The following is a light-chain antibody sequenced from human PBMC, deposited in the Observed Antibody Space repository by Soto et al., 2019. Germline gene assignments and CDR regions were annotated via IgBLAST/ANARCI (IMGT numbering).Light chain of an antibody. Sequence: QTVGTQEPSFSVSPGRTVTLTCGLSYGSDSTNYYPTWYQQTPGQAPRTLIYNTNIRSSGVPDRFSGSILGNKAALTITGAQADDDSDYYCVLYMGDGIWVFGGGTKLTVL. J-gene: IGLJ3*02. CDR3: VLYMGDGIWV. V-gene: IGLV8-61*01. CDR2: NTN. CDR1: YGSDSTNYY.